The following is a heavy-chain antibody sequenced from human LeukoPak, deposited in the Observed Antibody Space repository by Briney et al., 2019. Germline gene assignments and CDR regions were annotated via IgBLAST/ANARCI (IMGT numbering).Heavy chain of an antibody. CDR2: ISYDGSNK. V-gene: IGHV3-30-3*01. Sequence: GKSLRLSCAASGFTFSSYAMYWVRQAPGKGLEWVAVISYDGSNKYYADSVKGRFTISRDNSKNTLYLQMNSLRAEDTAVYYCAKGVLSSGWYFITTTPFFDYWGQGTLVTVSS. CDR1: GFTFSSYA. D-gene: IGHD6-19*01. J-gene: IGHJ4*02. CDR3: AKGVLSSGWYFITTTPFFDY.